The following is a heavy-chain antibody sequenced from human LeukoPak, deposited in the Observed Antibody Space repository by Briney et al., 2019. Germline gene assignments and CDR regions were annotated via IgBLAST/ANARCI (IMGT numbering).Heavy chain of an antibody. V-gene: IGHV4-39*07. CDR2: INHSGST. Sequence: SETLSLTCTVSGGSISTTTYYWAWIRQPPGKGLEWIGEINHSGSTNYNPSLKSRVTISVDTSKNQFSLKLSSVTAADTAVYYCARLQGRWFDPWGQGTLVTVSS. J-gene: IGHJ5*02. CDR3: ARLQGRWFDP. CDR1: GGSISTTTYY.